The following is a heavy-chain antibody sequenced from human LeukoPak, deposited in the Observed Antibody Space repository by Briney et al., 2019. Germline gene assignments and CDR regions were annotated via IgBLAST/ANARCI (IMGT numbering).Heavy chain of an antibody. CDR3: ARPQDHGGNVENFNI. CDR2: INPNSGGT. J-gene: IGHJ3*02. D-gene: IGHD4-23*01. V-gene: IGHV1-2*02. Sequence: ASVKVSCKASGYTFTAYYIHWVRQAPGQGLEWMGWINPNSGGTNYALKFRGRVTMTRDTSISTASMELSRLISDGTAVYYCARPQDHGGNVENFNIWGQGTMVTVSS. CDR1: GYTFTAYY.